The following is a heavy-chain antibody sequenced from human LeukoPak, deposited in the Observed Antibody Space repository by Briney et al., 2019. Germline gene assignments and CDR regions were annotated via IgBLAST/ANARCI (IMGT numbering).Heavy chain of an antibody. CDR3: ARGRGYGWFDP. CDR1: GGSIRSYY. J-gene: IGHJ5*02. CDR2: IDYSGST. Sequence: KPSETLSLTCTVSGGSIRSYYWSWIRQTPGKGLEWIGYIDYSGSTNYNPSLKSRVTISVDTSKNQFSLKLSSVTAADTAVYYCARGRGYGWFDPWGQGTLVTVSS. D-gene: IGHD3-10*01. V-gene: IGHV4-59*01.